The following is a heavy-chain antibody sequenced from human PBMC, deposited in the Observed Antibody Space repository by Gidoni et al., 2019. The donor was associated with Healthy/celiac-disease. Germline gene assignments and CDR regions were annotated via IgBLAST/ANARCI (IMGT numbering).Heavy chain of an antibody. CDR2: ISSSSSYI. CDR1: GFTFSSYS. Sequence: EVQLVESGGGLVKPGGSLRLSCAASGFTFSSYSMNWVRQAPGKGLEWVSSISSSSSYIYYADSVKGRFTISRDNAKNSLYLQMNSLRAEDTAVYYCARWYREWLRFVDYWGQGTLVTVSS. J-gene: IGHJ4*02. V-gene: IGHV3-21*01. CDR3: ARWYREWLRFVDY. D-gene: IGHD5-12*01.